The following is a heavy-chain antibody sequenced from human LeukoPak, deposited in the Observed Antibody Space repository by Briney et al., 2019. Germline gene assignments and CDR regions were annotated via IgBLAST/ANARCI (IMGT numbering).Heavy chain of an antibody. CDR2: INGPGTGI. Sequence: GGSLRLSCAASGFTFSSYEMNWVRQAPGKGLEWISYINGPGTGIYYADSVKGRFTSSRDNAKNSLYLQMNSLRAEDTAVYYCARQTDISGYFSDYWGQGTLLTVSS. V-gene: IGHV3-48*03. CDR1: GFTFSSYE. CDR3: ARQTDISGYFSDY. D-gene: IGHD3-22*01. J-gene: IGHJ4*02.